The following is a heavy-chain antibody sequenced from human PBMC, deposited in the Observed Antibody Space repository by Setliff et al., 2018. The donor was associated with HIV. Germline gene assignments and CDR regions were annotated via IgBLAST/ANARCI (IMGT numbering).Heavy chain of an antibody. CDR3: AGPRGDEAFDI. CDR1: GYTFTGYY. Sequence: GASVKVSCKASGYTFTGYYMHWVRQAPGQGLEWMGQIISILGITNYAQKFQGRVTLTADESTSTMYMELSSLTSDDTAVYYCAGPRGDEAFDIWGQGTMVTVSS. D-gene: IGHD3-10*01. CDR2: IISILGIT. V-gene: IGHV1-46*01. J-gene: IGHJ3*02.